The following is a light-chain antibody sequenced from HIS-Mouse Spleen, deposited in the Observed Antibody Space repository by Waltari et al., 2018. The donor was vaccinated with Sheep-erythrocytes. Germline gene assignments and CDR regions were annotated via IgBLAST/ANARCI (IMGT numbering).Light chain of an antibody. J-gene: IGKJ2*01. CDR2: DSS. Sequence: EIVMTQSPATLSVSPGERATLSCRASQSVSSNLAWYQQKPGQAPRLLSYDSSTRATGIPARFSGSGSGTEFTLTISSMQSEDFAVYYCQQYNNWMYTFGQGTKLEIK. V-gene: IGKV3-15*01. CDR1: QSVSSN. CDR3: QQYNNWMYT.